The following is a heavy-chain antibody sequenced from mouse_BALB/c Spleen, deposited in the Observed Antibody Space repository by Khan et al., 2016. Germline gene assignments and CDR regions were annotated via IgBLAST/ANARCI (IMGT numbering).Heavy chain of an antibody. CDR1: GYTFTDYW. CDR3: ARWSYYYGSSYVWFAY. CDR2: INPNTGYT. Sequence: QVQLKESGAELAKPGASVKMSCKASGYTFTDYWMHWVKQRPGQGLEWIGYINPNTGYTEYNQKFKDKATLTADKSSSTAYMQLSSLTSEDSAVYYCARWSYYYGSSYVWFAYWGQGTLVTVSA. J-gene: IGHJ3*01. V-gene: IGHV1-7*01. D-gene: IGHD1-1*01.